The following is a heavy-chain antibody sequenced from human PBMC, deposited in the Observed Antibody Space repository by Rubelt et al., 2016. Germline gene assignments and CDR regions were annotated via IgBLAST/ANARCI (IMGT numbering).Heavy chain of an antibody. J-gene: IGHJ4*02. Sequence: QVQLQESGPGLVKPSETLSLTCTVSGGSVSSGSYYWSWIRQPPGKGLEWIGYIYYSGRTNYNPSLKSRVTISGDTSKNQFSLKLSSVTAADTAVYYCARRLDYWGQGTLVTVSS. CDR1: GGSVSSGSYY. CDR3: ARRLDY. V-gene: IGHV4-61*01. CDR2: IYYSGRT.